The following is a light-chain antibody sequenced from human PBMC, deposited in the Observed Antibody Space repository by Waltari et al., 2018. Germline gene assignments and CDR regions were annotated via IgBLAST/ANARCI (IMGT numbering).Light chain of an antibody. J-gene: IGLJ2*01. CDR2: EVS. CDR3: SSYTSSSTVV. V-gene: IGLV2-14*01. Sequence: SALTQPASVSGSPGQSITISCTRTSSDVGGYNSFSWYQQHPGNAPKLMIYEVSKRPSGVSNRFSGSKSGNTASLTISGLQAEDEADYYCSSYTSSSTVVFGGGTKLTVL. CDR1: SSDVGGYNS.